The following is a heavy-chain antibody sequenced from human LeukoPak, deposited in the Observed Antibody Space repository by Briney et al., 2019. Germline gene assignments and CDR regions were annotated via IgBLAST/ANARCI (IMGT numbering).Heavy chain of an antibody. V-gene: IGHV4-59*08. CDR1: GGSISSYY. CDR3: ASGPYYGSGSHDY. J-gene: IGHJ4*02. CDR2: IYYSGST. D-gene: IGHD3-10*01. Sequence: SETLSLTCTVAGGSISSYYWSWIRQPPGKGLEWMGSIYYSGSTTYNPSPKSRVTISVDTSKNQFSLKLSSVTAADTAVYFCASGPYYGSGSHDYWGQGTLVTVSS.